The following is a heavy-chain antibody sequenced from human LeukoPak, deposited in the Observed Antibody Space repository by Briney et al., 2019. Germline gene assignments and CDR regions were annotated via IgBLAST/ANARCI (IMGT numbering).Heavy chain of an antibody. CDR2: ISSSSSYI. CDR1: GFTFSSYS. J-gene: IGHJ3*02. V-gene: IGHV3-21*04. Sequence: PGGSLRLSCAASGFTFSSYSMNWIRQAPGKGLEWVSSISSSSSYIYYADSVKGRFTISRDNAKNSLYLQMNSLRAEDTAVYYCAKDYLSVIAVAGIRAFDIWGQGTMVTVSS. D-gene: IGHD6-19*01. CDR3: AKDYLSVIAVAGIRAFDI.